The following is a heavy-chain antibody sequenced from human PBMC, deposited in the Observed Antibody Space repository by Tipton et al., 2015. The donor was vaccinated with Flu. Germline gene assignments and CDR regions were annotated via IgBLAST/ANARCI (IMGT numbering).Heavy chain of an antibody. CDR1: GGSFSGYY. CDR2: INHSGST. D-gene: IGHD3-9*01. CDR3: ASKYYDILTGYFPGTYF. Sequence: GLVKPSETLSLTCAVYGGSFSGYYWSWIRQPPGKGLEWIGEINHSGSTNYNPSLKSRVTISRDTTKNLFSLKLSSVTAADTAVYYCASKYYDILTGYFPGTYFWGQGTLVTVSS. J-gene: IGHJ4*02. V-gene: IGHV4-34*01.